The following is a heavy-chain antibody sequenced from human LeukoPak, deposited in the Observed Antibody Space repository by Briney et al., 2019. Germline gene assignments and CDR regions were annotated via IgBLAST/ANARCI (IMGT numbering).Heavy chain of an antibody. CDR3: ARHQGSSSFHFDY. J-gene: IGHJ4*02. Sequence: KPSETLSLTCTVCGGSISSYYWSWIRQPPGKGLEWIGYIYYSGSTNYNPSLKSRVTISVDTSKNQFSLKLSSVTAADTAVYYCARHQGSSSFHFDYWGQGTLVTVSS. V-gene: IGHV4-59*08. D-gene: IGHD6-6*01. CDR2: IYYSGST. CDR1: GGSISSYY.